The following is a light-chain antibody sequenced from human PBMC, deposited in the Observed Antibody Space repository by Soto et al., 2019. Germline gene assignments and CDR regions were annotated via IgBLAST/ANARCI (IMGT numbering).Light chain of an antibody. J-gene: IGLJ2*01. V-gene: IGLV2-14*01. Sequence: QSALPQPASVSGSPGQSITLSCTGTSSDVGTYNYVSWYQQYPGKAPKLMIYDVTNRPSGVSNRFSGSKSGNTASLTISGLQAEDEADYYCTSYRGTGTFEVFGGGTKLTVL. CDR1: SSDVGTYNY. CDR2: DVT. CDR3: TSYRGTGTFEV.